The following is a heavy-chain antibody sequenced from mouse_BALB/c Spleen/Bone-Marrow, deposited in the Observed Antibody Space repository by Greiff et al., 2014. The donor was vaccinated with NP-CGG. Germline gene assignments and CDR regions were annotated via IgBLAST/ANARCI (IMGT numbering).Heavy chain of an antibody. J-gene: IGHJ3*01. CDR3: ARRVYYDYDGGAWFAY. CDR1: GYTFPSYD. V-gene: IGHV1S56*01. CDR2: IFPGDGST. Sequence: QVPLQQSGAELVKPGASVKLSCQASGYTFPSYDIKWVRQRPEKGLEWVGWIFPGDGSTKYNEKFKGKATLTTDKSSSTAYMQLSRLTSEDSAVYFCARRVYYDYDGGAWFAYWGQGTLVTVSA. D-gene: IGHD2-4*01.